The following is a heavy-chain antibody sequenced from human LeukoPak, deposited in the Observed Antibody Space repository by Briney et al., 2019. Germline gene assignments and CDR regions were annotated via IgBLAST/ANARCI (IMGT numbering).Heavy chain of an antibody. D-gene: IGHD2-15*01. V-gene: IGHV1-69*13. CDR3: ARVVVAADYYFDY. J-gene: IGHJ4*02. CDR1: GGTFISYA. Sequence: ASVKVSCKASGGTFISYAISWVRQAPGQGLEWMGGIIPIFGTANYAQKFQGRVTITADESTSTAYMELSSLRSEDTAVYYCARVVVAADYYFDYWGQGTLVTVSS. CDR2: IIPIFGTA.